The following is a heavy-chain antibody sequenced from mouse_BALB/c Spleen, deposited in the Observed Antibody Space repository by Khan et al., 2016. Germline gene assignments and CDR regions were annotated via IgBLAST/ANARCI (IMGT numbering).Heavy chain of an antibody. Sequence: EVQLQEPGPGLVKPSQSLSLTCTVTGYSITSDYAWNWIRQFPGNKLEWMGYISYSGSTSYNPSLKSRISITRDTSKNQIFLRLNSVTTEDTATXYCSGELGWFAYWGQGTLVTVSA. D-gene: IGHD4-1*01. CDR2: ISYSGST. V-gene: IGHV3-2*02. CDR3: SGELGWFAY. CDR1: GYSITSDYA. J-gene: IGHJ3*01.